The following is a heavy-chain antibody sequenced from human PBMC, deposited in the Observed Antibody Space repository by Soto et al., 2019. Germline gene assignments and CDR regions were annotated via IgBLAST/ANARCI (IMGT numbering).Heavy chain of an antibody. D-gene: IGHD1-1*01. CDR1: GGSISSGDYY. Sequence: QVQLQESGPGLVKPSQTLSLTCTVSGGSISSGDYYWSWIRQHPGKGLEWIGYIYYSGSTYYNPSLRSRVTISVDSSENQFSLKLSSVTAADTAGYYCARWPQLKPRFDYWGQGTLVTVSS. CDR3: ARWPQLKPRFDY. V-gene: IGHV4-31*03. J-gene: IGHJ4*02. CDR2: IYYSGST.